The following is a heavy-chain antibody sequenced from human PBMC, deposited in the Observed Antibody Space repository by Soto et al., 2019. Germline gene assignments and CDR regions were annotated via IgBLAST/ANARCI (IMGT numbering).Heavy chain of an antibody. CDR3: ARQGYCSNTACYTVDY. Sequence: PGESLKISCKGSGYSFTNYWIGWVRQMPGKGLEWIGIIYPGDSNTRYSPSFQGHVTISADKSISTAYLQWSTLKASDTAMYYCARQGYCSNTACYTVDYWGQGTLVTVSS. V-gene: IGHV5-51*01. D-gene: IGHD2-2*02. CDR2: IYPGDSNT. CDR1: GYSFTNYW. J-gene: IGHJ4*02.